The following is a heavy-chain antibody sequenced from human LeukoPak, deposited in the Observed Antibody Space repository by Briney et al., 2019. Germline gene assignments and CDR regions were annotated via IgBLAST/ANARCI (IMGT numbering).Heavy chain of an antibody. CDR1: GYTFTSYG. Sequence: GASVKVSCKASGYTFTSYGISWVRQAPGQGLKWMGWISAYNGNTNYAQKLQGRVTMTTDTSTSTAYMELRSLRSDDTAVYYCARDYGGNYYNWFDPWGQGTLVTVSS. CDR2: ISAYNGNT. D-gene: IGHD4-23*01. V-gene: IGHV1-18*01. J-gene: IGHJ5*02. CDR3: ARDYGGNYYNWFDP.